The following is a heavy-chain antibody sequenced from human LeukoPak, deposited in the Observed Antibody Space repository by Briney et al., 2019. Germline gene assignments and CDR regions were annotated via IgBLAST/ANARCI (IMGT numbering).Heavy chain of an antibody. CDR1: GFAFSSYG. D-gene: IGHD3-22*01. J-gene: IGHJ5*02. CDR3: ARDYYDSSGSSWFDP. Sequence: GGSLRLSCAASGFAFSSYGMHWVRQTPGKGLEWVSSISSGSSFMYYADSVKGRFTISRDNAKNSLYLQMNSLRAKDTALYYCARDYYDSSGSSWFDPWGQGTLVTVSS. V-gene: IGHV3-21*01. CDR2: ISSGSSFM.